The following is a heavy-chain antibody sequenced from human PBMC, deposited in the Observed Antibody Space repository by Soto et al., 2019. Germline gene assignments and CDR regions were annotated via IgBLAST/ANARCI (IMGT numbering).Heavy chain of an antibody. CDR2: ISYDGSNK. J-gene: IGHJ5*02. CDR1: GFTFNSHG. V-gene: IGHV3-30*18. CDR3: AQDRTAILAEVSWLES. Sequence: QVLLVKSGGGVVQPGGSLTLSCVGSGFTFNSHGMHWVRQAPGKGLEWVAVISYDGSNKYYEESVKGRFTISRDNSRNTVYLQLNSLRAEDTALYYCAQDRTAILAEVSWLESWGQGTLVTVSA. D-gene: IGHD5-12*01.